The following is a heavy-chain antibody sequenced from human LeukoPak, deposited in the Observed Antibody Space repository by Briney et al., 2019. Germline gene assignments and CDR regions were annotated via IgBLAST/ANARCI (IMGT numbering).Heavy chain of an antibody. CDR3: ARDIGSGWGNYFDY. V-gene: IGHV1-3*01. J-gene: IGHJ4*02. D-gene: IGHD6-19*01. CDR2: INAGNGNT. Sequence: WASVKVSCKASGYTFTSYAMHWVRQAPGQRLEWMGWINAGNGNTKYSQKFQGRVTITRDTSASTAYMELSSLRSEDTAVYYCARDIGSGWGNYFDYWGQGTLVTVSS. CDR1: GYTFTSYA.